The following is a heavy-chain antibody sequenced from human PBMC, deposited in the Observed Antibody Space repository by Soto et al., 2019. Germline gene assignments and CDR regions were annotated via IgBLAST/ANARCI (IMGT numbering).Heavy chain of an antibody. D-gene: IGHD2-2*02. Sequence: QEQLVQSGGEVKKPGASVRVSCKASGYTFTKYGITWVRQAPGQGLEWMGWIGVYNGKTNYARKLQGRVIMTADTSASTAYMELRSPRSDDTDVYYCSRARYCTSPSCYNHYYYGMDIW. CDR3: SRARYCTSPSCYNHYYYGMDI. CDR2: IGVYNGKT. CDR1: GYTFTKYG. J-gene: IGHJ6*01. V-gene: IGHV1-18*04.